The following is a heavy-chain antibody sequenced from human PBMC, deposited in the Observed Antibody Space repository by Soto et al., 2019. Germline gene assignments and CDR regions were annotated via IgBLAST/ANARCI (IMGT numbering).Heavy chain of an antibody. CDR2: INPSSGTT. CDR3: ARSLGETSSLFDY. CDR1: GYIFIHCF. D-gene: IGHD1-26*01. J-gene: IGHJ4*02. V-gene: IGHV1-46*01. Sequence: QVQLVQSGAEMKQPGASVKLSCQASGYIFIHCFMHWVRQAPGQGLEWMGGINPSSGTTTYVQKFHGRVTVTRYTSTSTVYMELSSLGSGDTAMYYCARSLGETSSLFDYWGQGSLVTVSA.